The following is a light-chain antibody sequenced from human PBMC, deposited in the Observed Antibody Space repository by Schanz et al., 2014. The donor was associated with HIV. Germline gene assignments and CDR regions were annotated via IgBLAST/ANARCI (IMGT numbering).Light chain of an antibody. V-gene: IGLV2-14*03. CDR2: DVT. CDR1: SSDVGGDNF. CDR3: CSYTTTSPYV. Sequence: QSALTQPASVSGSPGQSISISCAGTSSDVGGDNFVSWYQQHPGRAPKLLVYDVTNRPSGVSSRFSGSKSGNTASLTISGXXXEDEADYCCCSYTTTSPYVFGAGTKLTVL. J-gene: IGLJ1*01.